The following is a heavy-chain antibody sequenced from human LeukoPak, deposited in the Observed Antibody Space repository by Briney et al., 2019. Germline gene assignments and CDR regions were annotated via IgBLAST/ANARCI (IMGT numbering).Heavy chain of an antibody. Sequence: PSETLSLTCTVSGGSISSYYWSWIRQPPGKGLEWVGYIYYSGSTNYNPSLKSRVTISVDTSKNQFSLMLSSVTAADTAVYYCARDGLYGSGRNGMDVWGKGTTVTVSS. CDR2: IYYSGST. J-gene: IGHJ6*04. CDR3: ARDGLYGSGRNGMDV. CDR1: GGSISSYY. V-gene: IGHV4-59*01. D-gene: IGHD3-10*01.